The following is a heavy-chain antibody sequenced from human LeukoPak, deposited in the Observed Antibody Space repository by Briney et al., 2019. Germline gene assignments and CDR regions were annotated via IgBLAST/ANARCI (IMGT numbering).Heavy chain of an antibody. J-gene: IGHJ4*02. CDR1: GFTFSSYW. V-gene: IGHV3-74*01. Sequence: GGSLRLSCAASGFTFSSYWMHWVRQAPGKGLVWVSRINSDGSSTSYADSVKGRFTISRDNSKNTLYLQMNSLRAEDTAVYYCAHGSYYVSPIVFDYWGQGTLVTVSS. CDR2: INSDGSST. CDR3: AHGSYYVSPIVFDY. D-gene: IGHD1-26*01.